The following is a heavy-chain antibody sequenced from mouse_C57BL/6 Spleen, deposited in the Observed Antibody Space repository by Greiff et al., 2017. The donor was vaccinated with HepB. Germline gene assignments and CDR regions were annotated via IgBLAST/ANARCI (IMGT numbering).Heavy chain of an antibody. Sequence: VKLQESGAELVRPGTSVKVSCKASGYAFTNYLIEWVKQRPGQGLEWIGVINPGSGGTNYNEKFKGKATLTADKSSSTAYMQLSSLTSEDSAFYFCARGGGSSFFAYWGQGTLVTVSA. CDR1: GYAFTNYL. CDR3: ARGGGSSFFAY. D-gene: IGHD1-1*01. CDR2: INPGSGGT. J-gene: IGHJ3*01. V-gene: IGHV1-54*01.